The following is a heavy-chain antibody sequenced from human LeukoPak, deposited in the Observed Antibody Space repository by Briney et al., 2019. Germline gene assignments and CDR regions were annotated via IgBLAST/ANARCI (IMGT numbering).Heavy chain of an antibody. V-gene: IGHV1-2*02. Sequence: ASVKVSCKASGYTFTGYYIHWVRQAPGQGLEWTGWINPNSGDTDYAQKFQGRVTMTRDTSITTAYMELSRLRSDDTAVYFCARHLIQGGEEWGQGTLVTVSS. J-gene: IGHJ4*02. CDR2: INPNSGDT. D-gene: IGHD5-18*01. CDR3: ARHLIQGGEE. CDR1: GYTFTGYY.